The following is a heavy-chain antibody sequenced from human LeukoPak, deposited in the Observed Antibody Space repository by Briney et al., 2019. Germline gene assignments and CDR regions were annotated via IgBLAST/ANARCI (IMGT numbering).Heavy chain of an antibody. CDR3: VREIITMVRGAHLAPTVYAWFDP. Sequence: SVKVSCKASGGTFSSYAISWVRQAPGQGLEWIGRIIPIFGTANYAQKFLGRVTITTDESTSTAYMELRCLRSEDTAVYYCVREIITMVRGAHLAPTVYAWFDPWGQGALVTVSS. CDR2: IIPIFGTA. V-gene: IGHV1-69*05. J-gene: IGHJ5*02. D-gene: IGHD3-10*01. CDR1: GGTFSSYA.